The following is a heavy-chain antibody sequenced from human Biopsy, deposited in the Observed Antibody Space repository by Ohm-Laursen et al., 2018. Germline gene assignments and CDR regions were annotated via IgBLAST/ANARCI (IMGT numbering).Heavy chain of an antibody. CDR2: ISRENIV. CDR3: ASPTFYASGYIDVGYGY. Sequence: GSLRLSCAASGFSFSDKYMSWFRQAPGKGMEWVSYISRENIVYYADSVKGRFIISWGNAKNSVHLQMSSLRAEDTAVYFCASPTFYASGYIDVGYGYWGQGTLVTVSS. D-gene: IGHD5-12*01. CDR1: GFSFSDKY. V-gene: IGHV3-11*01. J-gene: IGHJ4*02.